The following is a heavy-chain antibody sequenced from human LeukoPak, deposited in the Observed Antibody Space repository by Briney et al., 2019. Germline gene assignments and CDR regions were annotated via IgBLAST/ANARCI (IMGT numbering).Heavy chain of an antibody. V-gene: IGHV1-18*01. CDR1: GYTFTSYG. D-gene: IGHD2-15*01. CDR2: ISAYNGNT. CDR3: ARDLRPYCSGGSCYLGFY. Sequence: GASVKVSCKASGYTFTSYGISWVRQAPGQGLEWMGWISAYNGNTNYAQKLQGRVTMTTGTSTSTAYMELRSQRSDDTAVYYCARDLRPYCSGGSCYLGFYWGQGTLVTVSS. J-gene: IGHJ4*02.